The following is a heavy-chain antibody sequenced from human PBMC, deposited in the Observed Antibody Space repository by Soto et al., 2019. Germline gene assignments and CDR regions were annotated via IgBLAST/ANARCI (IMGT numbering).Heavy chain of an antibody. CDR3: ARDDEYSGNGMDV. Sequence: QVQLVESGGGVVQPGRSLRLSCAASGFTFSNYGMHWVRQAPGKGLVWVAVILNDGSNRYHANSVKDRFTISRDNSKNMLYSQMNSLRAEDTAVYYCARDDEYSGNGMDVWGQGTTVTVS. D-gene: IGHD3-10*01. J-gene: IGHJ6*02. V-gene: IGHV3-33*01. CDR2: ILNDGSNR. CDR1: GFTFSNYG.